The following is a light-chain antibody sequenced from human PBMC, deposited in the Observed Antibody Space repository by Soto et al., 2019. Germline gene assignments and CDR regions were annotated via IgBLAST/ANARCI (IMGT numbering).Light chain of an antibody. CDR3: QQYNNWPPAYT. J-gene: IGKJ2*01. CDR2: GAS. CDR1: QRISTN. Sequence: EIVMTQSPATLSVSPGESATLSCRASQRISTNLAWYQQKGGPPPRLLIYGASTRATGITQRFSGSGSGTDFALTISSLKSEDFAFYSCQQYNNWPPAYTFGQGTRVESK. V-gene: IGKV3-15*01.